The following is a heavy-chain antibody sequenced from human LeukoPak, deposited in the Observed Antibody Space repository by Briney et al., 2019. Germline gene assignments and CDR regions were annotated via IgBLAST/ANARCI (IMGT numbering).Heavy chain of an antibody. CDR1: GYSISSGYH. CDR2: IYQDGST. J-gene: IGHJ4*02. D-gene: IGHD3-16*01. CDR3: ARSEIDDYSRY. V-gene: IGHV4-38-2*02. Sequence: SETLSLTCSVSGYSISSGYHWAWFRQTPGKRLEWLGSIYQDGSTCDNLSLKSRVTLSVDTSKNQFSLKMKTVTVADTAVYYCARSEIDDYSRYWGQGTLVLVSS.